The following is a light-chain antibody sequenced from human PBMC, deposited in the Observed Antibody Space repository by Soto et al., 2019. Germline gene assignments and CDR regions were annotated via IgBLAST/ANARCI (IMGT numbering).Light chain of an antibody. CDR2: GAS. V-gene: IGKV3-20*01. CDR1: QSVSSSY. J-gene: IGKJ4*01. Sequence: EIVLTQSPGTLSLSPGERATLSCRASQSVSSSYLAWYQQEPGQAPRLLIYGASSRATGIPDRFSGSGSGTDFTLTISRLEPEYFAVYYCQQYDRSPLTFGGGTKVEIK. CDR3: QQYDRSPLT.